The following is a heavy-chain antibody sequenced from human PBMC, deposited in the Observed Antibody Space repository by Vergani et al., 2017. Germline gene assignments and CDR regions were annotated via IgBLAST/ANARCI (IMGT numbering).Heavy chain of an antibody. CDR1: GASINNDFYY. CDR3: ARDNKQLRPRAFNL. D-gene: IGHD4-23*01. CDR2: IYVSGIT. Sequence: QVQLQESGPGLVKPSQTLSLTCTVSGASINNDFYYWHWIRQPAGKGLEWLGRIYVSGITDYNSSLQSRVSMSVDTSKNQFSLTLTSVTAADTAVYYCARDNKQLRPRAFNLWVQGTMVTVSS. J-gene: IGHJ3*01. V-gene: IGHV4-61*02.